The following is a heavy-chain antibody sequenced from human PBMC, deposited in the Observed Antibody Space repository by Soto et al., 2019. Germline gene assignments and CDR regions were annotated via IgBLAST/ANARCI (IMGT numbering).Heavy chain of an antibody. D-gene: IGHD1-26*01. CDR3: ARSLLRGSYRIDNWFDP. J-gene: IGHJ5*02. Sequence: ASVKVSCMASGYTFTSYYMHWVRQAPGQGLEWMGIINPSGGSTSYAQKFQGRVTMTRDTSTSTVYMELSSLRSEDTAVYYCARSLLRGSYRIDNWFDPWGQGTLVTVSS. CDR2: INPSGGST. V-gene: IGHV1-46*01. CDR1: GYTFTSYY.